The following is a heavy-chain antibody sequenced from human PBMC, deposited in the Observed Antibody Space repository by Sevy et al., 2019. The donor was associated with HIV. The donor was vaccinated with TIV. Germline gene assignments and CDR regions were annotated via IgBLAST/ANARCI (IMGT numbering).Heavy chain of an antibody. CDR2: ISSTSNTI. Sequence: GGSLRLSCAASGFTFSTYNMHWVRQAPGKGLEWVSYISSTSNTIYYADSVKGRFTISRDNADNSLYLQMKSLRAEDTALYSCARIGMITFGGAARGAFDIWGQGTMVTVSS. J-gene: IGHJ3*02. V-gene: IGHV3-48*01. D-gene: IGHD3-16*01. CDR3: ARIGMITFGGAARGAFDI. CDR1: GFTFSTYN.